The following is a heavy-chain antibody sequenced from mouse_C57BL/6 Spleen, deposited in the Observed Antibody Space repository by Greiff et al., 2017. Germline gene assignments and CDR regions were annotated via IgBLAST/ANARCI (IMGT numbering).Heavy chain of an antibody. V-gene: IGHV3-6*01. CDR1: GYSITSGYY. D-gene: IGHD1-1*01. CDR2: ISYDGSN. Sequence: EVKLQESGPGLVKPSQSLSLTCSVTGYSITSGYYWNWIRQFPGNKLEWMGYISYDGSNNYNPSLKNRISITRDTSKNQFFLKLNSVTTEDTATYYCARPHLITTVVATNAMDYWGQGTSVTVSS. CDR3: ARPHLITTVVATNAMDY. J-gene: IGHJ4*01.